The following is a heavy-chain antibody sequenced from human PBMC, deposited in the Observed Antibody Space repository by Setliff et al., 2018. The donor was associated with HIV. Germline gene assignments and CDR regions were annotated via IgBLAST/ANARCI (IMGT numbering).Heavy chain of an antibody. Sequence: GGSLRLSCAASGFRFRSDWMSWVRQAPGKGLESVANVKQDGTETLYVDSVKGRFTISRDNANNLVYLQMNSLRVEDTAVYFCARWGSGSYERVFDYWGQGMLVTVSS. CDR1: GFRFRSDW. CDR3: ARWGSGSYERVFDY. CDR2: VKQDGTET. V-gene: IGHV3-7*01. J-gene: IGHJ4*02. D-gene: IGHD1-26*01.